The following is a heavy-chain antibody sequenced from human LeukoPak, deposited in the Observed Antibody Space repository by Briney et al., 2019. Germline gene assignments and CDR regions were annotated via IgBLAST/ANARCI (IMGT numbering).Heavy chain of an antibody. Sequence: PSETLSLTCTVSGGSISSYYWSWIRQPPGKGLEWIGYIYYSGSTNYNPSLKSRVTISVDTSKNQFSLKLSSVTAADTAVYYCARFYYDTSGHGAFDIWGQGTMVTVSS. CDR2: IYYSGST. J-gene: IGHJ3*02. CDR3: ARFYYDTSGHGAFDI. V-gene: IGHV4-59*08. D-gene: IGHD3-22*01. CDR1: GGSISSYY.